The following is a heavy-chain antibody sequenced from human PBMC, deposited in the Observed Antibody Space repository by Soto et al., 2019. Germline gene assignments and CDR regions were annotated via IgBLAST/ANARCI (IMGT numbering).Heavy chain of an antibody. J-gene: IGHJ4*02. D-gene: IGHD5-18*01. V-gene: IGHV4-61*01. CDR2: IYYSGST. CDR3: ASDARRRYSCGYDFDY. CDR1: CGSVSRGRYY. Sequence: SETLSLTCTVSCGSVSRGRYYWSWIRQPPGKGLEWIGYIYYSGSTNYNPSLKSRVTISVDTSKNQFSLKLSSVTAADTAVYYCASDARRRYSCGYDFDYWGQGTLVTVSS.